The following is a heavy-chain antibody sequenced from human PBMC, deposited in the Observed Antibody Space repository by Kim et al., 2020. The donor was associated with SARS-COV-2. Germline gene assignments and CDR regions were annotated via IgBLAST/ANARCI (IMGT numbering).Heavy chain of an antibody. CDR3: ARDKGMDV. Sequence: TGNPTYAQGFTGRFVFSLDTSVSTAYLQISSLKAEDTAVYYCARDKGMDVWGQGTTVTVSS. CDR2: TGNP. J-gene: IGHJ6*02. V-gene: IGHV7-4-1*02.